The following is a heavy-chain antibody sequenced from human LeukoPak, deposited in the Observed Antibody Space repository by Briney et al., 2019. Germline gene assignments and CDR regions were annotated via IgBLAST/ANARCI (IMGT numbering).Heavy chain of an antibody. CDR2: ISVDSGNT. J-gene: IGHJ4*02. Sequence: ASVKVSCKTSGYTFTTYAISWVRQAPGQGLEWMGWISVDSGNTNYAQKLQGRVTMATDTSTSTAYMELRSLRSDDTAVYYCARAEGGYFDYWGQGTLVTVSS. D-gene: IGHD3-16*01. CDR3: ARAEGGYFDY. CDR1: GYTFTTYA. V-gene: IGHV1-18*01.